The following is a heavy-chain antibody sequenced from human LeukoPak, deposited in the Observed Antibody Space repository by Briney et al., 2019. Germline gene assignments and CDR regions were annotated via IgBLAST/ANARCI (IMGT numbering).Heavy chain of an antibody. CDR3: ARGLTMVRGVPSPFDY. D-gene: IGHD3-10*01. Sequence: PSETLSLTCTVSGGSISSSSHYWGWIRQPPGKGLEWIGSIYYSGSTYYNPSLKSRVTISVDTSKNQFSLKLSSVTAADTAVYYCARGLTMVRGVPSPFDYWGQGTLVTVSS. J-gene: IGHJ4*02. V-gene: IGHV4-39*01. CDR1: GGSISSSSHY. CDR2: IYYSGST.